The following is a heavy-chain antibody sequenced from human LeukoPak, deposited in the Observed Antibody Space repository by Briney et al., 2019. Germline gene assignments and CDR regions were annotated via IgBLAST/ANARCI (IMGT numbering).Heavy chain of an antibody. D-gene: IGHD6-19*01. J-gene: IGHJ5*02. Sequence: NPGGSLRLSCAASGFTFSDYYMSWIRQAPGKGLQWVSYISSSGSTIYYADSMKGRFTISRDNAKNSLYLQMNSLRAEDTAVYYCARGPPHSSGWYSWFDPWGQGTLVTVSS. CDR1: GFTFSDYY. CDR3: ARGPPHSSGWYSWFDP. V-gene: IGHV3-11*04. CDR2: ISSSGSTI.